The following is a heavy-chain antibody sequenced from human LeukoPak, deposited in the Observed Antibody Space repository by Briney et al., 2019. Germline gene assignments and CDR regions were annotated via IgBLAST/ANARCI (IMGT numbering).Heavy chain of an antibody. J-gene: IGHJ4*02. CDR3: ASDSGGYSYYVDY. CDR1: GFTFSSYS. Sequence: GGSLRLSCAASGFTFSSYSMNWVRQAPGKGLEWVSYISRSTTIYYADSVKGRFTVSRDNAKNSLYLQMNSLRAEDTAVYYCASDSGGYSYYVDYWGQGTLVTVSS. CDR2: ISRSTTI. D-gene: IGHD5-18*01. V-gene: IGHV3-48*04.